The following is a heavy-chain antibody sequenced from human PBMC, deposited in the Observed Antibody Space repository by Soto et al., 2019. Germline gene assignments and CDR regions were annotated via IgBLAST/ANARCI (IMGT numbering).Heavy chain of an antibody. CDR1: GFTFSSYS. D-gene: IGHD3-3*01. V-gene: IGHV3-21*01. J-gene: IGHJ4*02. Sequence: EVQLVESGGGLVKPGGSLRLSCAASGFTFSSYSMNWVRQAPGTGLEWVSSISSSSSYLYYADSVKARFTISRDNAKNSLYLQMNSLRAEDTAVYYCARDFSYDFWSGYYPFDYWGQGTLVTVSS. CDR3: ARDFSYDFWSGYYPFDY. CDR2: ISSSSSYL.